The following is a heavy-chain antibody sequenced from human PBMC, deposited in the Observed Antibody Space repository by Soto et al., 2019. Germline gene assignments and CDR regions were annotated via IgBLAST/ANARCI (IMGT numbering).Heavy chain of an antibody. CDR2: MNPGSGDT. J-gene: IGHJ5*02. Sequence: GASVKVSCKASGYFFTNNDVSWVRQATGQGLEWMGWMNPGSGDTGYTQKFQGRVTMTKDVSIATAYMELSSLISDATANYYCARMGTFGSLNWFEPWGEGTLVTV. CDR1: GYFFTNND. V-gene: IGHV1-8*01. D-gene: IGHD3-10*01. CDR3: ARMGTFGSLNWFEP.